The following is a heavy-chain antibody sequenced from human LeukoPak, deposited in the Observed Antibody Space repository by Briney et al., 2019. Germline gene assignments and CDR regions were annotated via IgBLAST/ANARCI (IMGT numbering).Heavy chain of an antibody. CDR1: GFIFSSYG. CDR2: IAYDGSKE. V-gene: IGHV3-30*18. J-gene: IGHJ4*02. D-gene: IGHD6-25*01. CDR3: AKDRGGGYTQQQFDS. Sequence: PGRSVRLSCAASGFIFSSYGMHWVRQAPGKGLEWVAHIAYDGSKEYYADSVKGRFTISRDDSKNTLYLQMNSLRTEDTALYHCAKDRGGGYTQQQFDSWGQGILVTVSS.